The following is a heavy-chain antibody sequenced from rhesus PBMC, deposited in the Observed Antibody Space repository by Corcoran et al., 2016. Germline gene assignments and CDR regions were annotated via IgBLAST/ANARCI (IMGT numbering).Heavy chain of an antibody. Sequence: QVTLKESGPALVKPTQTLTMTCTFLGVYLTTSRRGGGWILHPHGKALEWLALISWDDDKRYSTSLKSRLTISKDTSKNQVVLTMTNMDPVDTATYYCARGRQLVGAFDFWGQGLRVTVSS. D-gene: IGHD6-13*01. CDR3: ARGRQLVGAFDF. CDR2: ISWDDDK. V-gene: IGHV2-174*01. J-gene: IGHJ3*01. CDR1: GVYLTTSRRG.